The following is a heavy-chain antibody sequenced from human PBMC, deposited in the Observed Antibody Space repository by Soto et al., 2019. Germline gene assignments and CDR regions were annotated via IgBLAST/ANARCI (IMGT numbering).Heavy chain of an antibody. J-gene: IGHJ4*02. V-gene: IGHV2-5*02. Sequence: QITLKESGPTLVKPTQTLTLTCTFSAFSLSTSGVGVGWIRQPPGKALEWLALIYWDDGKRYSSSLKSRLTITKDTSKNQLVLIMTNMDPVDTATYYCAHDSVGWYGFEYWGQVTLVIVSS. CDR2: IYWDDGK. CDR1: AFSLSTSGVG. CDR3: AHDSVGWYGFEY. D-gene: IGHD6-19*01.